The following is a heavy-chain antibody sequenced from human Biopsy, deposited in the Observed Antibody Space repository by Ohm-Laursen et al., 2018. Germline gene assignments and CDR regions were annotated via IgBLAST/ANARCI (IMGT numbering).Heavy chain of an antibody. J-gene: IGHJ2*01. CDR3: VREPKTGTAEAWYFDL. CDR1: GKTFSDYQ. D-gene: IGHD3-9*01. V-gene: IGHV4-34*01. CDR2: INQAGTT. Sequence: TLSLTCAVFGKTFSDYQWSWIRQPPGKGLEWIGQINQAGTTNYSPSLKSRVSISADASKYEFSLRLTSVTAADTAVYYCVREPKTGTAEAWYFDLWGRGSPVTVPS.